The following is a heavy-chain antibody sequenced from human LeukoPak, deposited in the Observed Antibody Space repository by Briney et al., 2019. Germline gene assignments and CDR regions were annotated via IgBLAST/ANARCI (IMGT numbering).Heavy chain of an antibody. CDR3: TRLPLDYSVDQ. CDR2: IAYVGIT. V-gene: IGHV4-39*01. D-gene: IGHD4-11*01. J-gene: IGHJ4*02. CDR1: GDSISTPSYW. Sequence: PSETLSLTCTVSGDSISTPSYWWGWMRQSPGKGLEWIGSIAYVGITSYNPSLRSRVTVSIDTSKNQFSLQLTSVTAADTAVYYCTRLPLDYSVDQWGQGTLVSVSS.